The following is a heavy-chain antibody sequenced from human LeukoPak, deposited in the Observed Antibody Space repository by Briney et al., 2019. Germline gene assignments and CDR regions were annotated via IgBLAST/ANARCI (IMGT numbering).Heavy chain of an antibody. CDR3: ARDRGSSGWYEFDY. D-gene: IGHD6-19*01. V-gene: IGHV3-7*01. CDR1: GFTSSSYW. J-gene: IGHJ4*02. Sequence: GGSLRLSCAASGFTSSSYWMSWVRQAPGKGLEWVANIKQDGSEKYYVDSVKGRFTISRDNARNSLYLQMNSLRAEDTAVYYCARDRGSSGWYEFDYWGQGTLVTVSS. CDR2: IKQDGSEK.